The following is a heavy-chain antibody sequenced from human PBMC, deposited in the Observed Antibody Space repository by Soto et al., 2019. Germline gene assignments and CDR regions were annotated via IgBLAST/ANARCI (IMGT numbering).Heavy chain of an antibody. CDR3: AFTEGEYCGGDCYSFPPNDAFDI. CDR2: FIPIFGTA. CDR1: GGTFSSYA. V-gene: IGHV1-69*13. J-gene: IGHJ3*02. D-gene: IGHD2-21*02. Sequence: SVKVSCKASGGTFSSYAISWVRQAPGQGLEWMVGFIPIFGTANYAQKFQGRVTITADESTSTAYMELSSLRSEDTAVYYCAFTEGEYCGGDCYSFPPNDAFDIWGQGTMVTVSS.